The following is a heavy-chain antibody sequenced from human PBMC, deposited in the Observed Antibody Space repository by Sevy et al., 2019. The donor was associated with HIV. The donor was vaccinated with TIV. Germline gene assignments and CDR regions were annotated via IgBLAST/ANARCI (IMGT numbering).Heavy chain of an antibody. CDR1: GFTLSSYW. J-gene: IGHJ3*02. V-gene: IGHV3-74*03. Sequence: GGSLRLSCAASGFTLSSYWMHWVRQAPGKGLVWVSRINNDGSRTTYEDSVKGRFTISIDNAKNILYLEMNSLRAEDTAVYYCARRRFSEGATDDTFDIWGQGTMVTVSS. CDR3: ARRRFSEGATDDTFDI. D-gene: IGHD1-26*01. CDR2: INNDGSRT.